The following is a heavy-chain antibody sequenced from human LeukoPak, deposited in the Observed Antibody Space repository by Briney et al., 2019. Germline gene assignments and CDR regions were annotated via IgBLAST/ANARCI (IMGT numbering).Heavy chain of an antibody. V-gene: IGHV4-59*01. CDR3: ARDGTPETSSGYSFDY. CDR2: IYYSGST. J-gene: IGHJ4*02. D-gene: IGHD3-22*01. Sequence: PSETLSLTCTVSGGSIRSYYWSWIRQPPGKGLEWIGYIYYSGSTNYNPSLKSRVTISVDTSKNPFSLKLSSVTAADTAVYYCARDGTPETSSGYSFDYWGQGTLVTVSS. CDR1: GGSIRSYY.